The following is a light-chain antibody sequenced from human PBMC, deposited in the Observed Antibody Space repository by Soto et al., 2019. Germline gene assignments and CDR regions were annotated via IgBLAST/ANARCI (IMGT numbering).Light chain of an antibody. J-gene: IGLJ1*01. CDR1: SSDVGTYNY. CDR2: DVS. V-gene: IGLV2-14*01. Sequence: QSVLTQPASVSGSRGQSITISCTGTSSDVGTYNYVSWYQQYPAKAPKLMIYDVSNRPSGVSNRFSGSKSGNTASLTISGLQAEDEADYYCYSYTTSGTYVFGTGTKVTVL. CDR3: YSYTTSGTYV.